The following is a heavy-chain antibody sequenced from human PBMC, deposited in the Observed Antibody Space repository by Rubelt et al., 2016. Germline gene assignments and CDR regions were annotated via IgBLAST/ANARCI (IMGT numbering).Heavy chain of an antibody. J-gene: IGHJ5*02. D-gene: IGHD6-6*01. Sequence: QVQLQESGPGLVKPSGTLSLTCAVSGGSISSSNWWSWVRQPPGKGLEWIGEINHSGSTNYNPSLERRVTISVDTSKNHCSRKRSSVTAADTAVYYCARGRRIAAPHEVYNWFDPWGQGTLVIVSS. CDR1: GGSISSSNW. CDR2: INHSGST. V-gene: IGHV4-4*02. CDR3: ARGRRIAAPHEVYNWFDP.